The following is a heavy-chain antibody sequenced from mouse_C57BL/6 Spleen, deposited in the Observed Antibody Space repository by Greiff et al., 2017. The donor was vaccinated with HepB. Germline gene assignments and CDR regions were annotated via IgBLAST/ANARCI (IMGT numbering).Heavy chain of an antibody. CDR1: GYTFTSYW. Sequence: QVQLQQSGAELVMPGASVKLSCKASGYTFTSYWMHWVKQRPGQGLAWIGKIDPSDSYTNYNQKFKGKSTLTVDKSSSTAYMQLSSLTSEDSAVYYCAITAVVAFDYWGQGTTLTVSS. J-gene: IGHJ2*01. D-gene: IGHD1-1*01. V-gene: IGHV1-69*01. CDR2: IDPSDSYT. CDR3: AITAVVAFDY.